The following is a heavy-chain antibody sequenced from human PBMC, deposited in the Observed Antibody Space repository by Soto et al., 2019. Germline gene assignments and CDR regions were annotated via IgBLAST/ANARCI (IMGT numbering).Heavy chain of an antibody. V-gene: IGHV3-9*01. CDR2: ISWNGNGL. J-gene: IGHJ4*02. CDR1: GFTFDDYA. D-gene: IGHD6-19*01. Sequence: GGSLRLSCSASGFTFDDYAMHWVRQVPGKGLEWVAGISWNGNGLGYAASVKGRFTISRDNAKNSLNLQMSSLRVEDTALYYCVRDTGSGLAVAVFIHRGQGT. CDR3: VRDTGSGLAVAVFIH.